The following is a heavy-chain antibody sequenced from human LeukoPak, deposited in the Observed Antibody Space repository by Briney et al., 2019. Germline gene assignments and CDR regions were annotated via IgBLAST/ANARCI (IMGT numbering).Heavy chain of an antibody. D-gene: IGHD7-27*01. J-gene: IGHJ4*02. Sequence: GGSLRLSCAASGFTFSSYAMSWVRQAPGKGLEWVSGVDGSGTSTSYGDSVRGRFTISRDTSKDTIYLQMNSLRAEDSAVYYCARFTWGCRGGCCWGRGTLLTVSS. CDR3: ARFTWGCRGGCC. CDR2: VDGSGTST. V-gene: IGHV3-23*05. CDR1: GFTFSSYA.